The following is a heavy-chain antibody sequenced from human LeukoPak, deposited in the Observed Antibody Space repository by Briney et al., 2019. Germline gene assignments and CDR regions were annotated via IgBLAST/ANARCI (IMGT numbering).Heavy chain of an antibody. CDR3: ARVTGDYYMDV. CDR1: GFTFSSYS. V-gene: IGHV3-21*01. Sequence: GGSLRLSCAASGFTFSSYSMNWVRQAPGKGLEWVSSISSSSSYIYYADSVKGRFTISRDNAKNSLYLQMNSLRAEDTAVYYCARVTGDYYMDVWGKGTTVTVPS. J-gene: IGHJ6*03. CDR2: ISSSSSYI.